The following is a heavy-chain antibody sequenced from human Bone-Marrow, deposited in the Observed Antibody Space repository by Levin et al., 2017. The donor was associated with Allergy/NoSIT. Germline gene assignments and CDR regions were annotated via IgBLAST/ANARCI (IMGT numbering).Heavy chain of an antibody. D-gene: IGHD3-22*01. CDR3: ARYKYYYDSSGYPYYYYGMDV. V-gene: IGHV4-34*01. J-gene: IGHJ6*02. CDR2: INHSGST. CDR1: GGSFSGYY. Sequence: SETLSLTCAVYGGSFSGYYWSWIRQPPGKGLEWIGEINHSGSTNYKPSLKSRVTISVDTSKNQFSLKLSSVTAADTAVYYCARYKYYYDSSGYPYYYYGMDVWGQGTTVTVSS.